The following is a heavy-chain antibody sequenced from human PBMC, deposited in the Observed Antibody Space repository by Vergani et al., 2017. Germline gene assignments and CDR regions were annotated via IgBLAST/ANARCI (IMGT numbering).Heavy chain of an antibody. V-gene: IGHV3-74*01. CDR3: ARXPSRDFWSGYELVSYYYYMDV. J-gene: IGHJ6*03. Sequence: EVQLVESGGGLVQPGGSLRLSCAASGFTFSSYWMHWVRQAPGKGLVWVSRINSDGSSTSYADSVKGRFTISRDNAKNTLYLQMNSLRAEDTAVYYCARXPSRDFWSGYELVSYYYYMDVWGKGTTVTVSS. CDR2: INSDGSST. CDR1: GFTFSSYW. D-gene: IGHD3-3*01.